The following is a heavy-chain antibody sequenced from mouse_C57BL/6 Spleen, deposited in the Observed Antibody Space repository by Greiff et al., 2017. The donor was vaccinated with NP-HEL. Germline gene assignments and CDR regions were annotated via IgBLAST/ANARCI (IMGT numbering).Heavy chain of an antibody. V-gene: IGHV1-9*01. CDR3: AYYGSYSYYFDY. CDR2: ILPGSGST. Sequence: VQLQQSGAELMKPGASVKLSCKATGYTFTGYWIEWVKQRPGHGLEWIGEILPGSGSTTYNEKFKGKATFTADTSSNTAYMQLISLTTEDSAIYDCAYYGSYSYYFDYWGQGTTLTVSS. D-gene: IGHD1-1*01. J-gene: IGHJ2*01. CDR1: GYTFTGYW.